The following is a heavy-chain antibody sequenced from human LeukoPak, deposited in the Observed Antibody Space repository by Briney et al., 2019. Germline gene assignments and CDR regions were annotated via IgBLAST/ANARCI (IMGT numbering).Heavy chain of an antibody. CDR3: ARDGYYYDSSGKLVFNY. CDR1: GGSISDYY. D-gene: IGHD3-22*01. Sequence: SETLSLTCSVSGGSISDYYWSWIRQPAGKGLEWIGRIYTSGITNYNPSLKSRVTMSVDTSKNRFSLKLSSVTAADTAVYYCARDGYYYDSSGKLVFNYWGQGTLVTVSS. CDR2: IYTSGIT. J-gene: IGHJ4*02. V-gene: IGHV4-4*07.